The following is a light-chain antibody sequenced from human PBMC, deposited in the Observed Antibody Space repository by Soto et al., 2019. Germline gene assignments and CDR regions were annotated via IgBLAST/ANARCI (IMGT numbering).Light chain of an antibody. CDR1: EAVYD. J-gene: IGLJ3*02. Sequence: QSVLTQPPSVSGAPGQRVTISCEAVYDVHWYQHLPGTAPKLLIYRNYNRPSGVPDRFSGSKSGTSASLAITGLQAEDEADYYCQSYDSSLSAWVFGGGTKLTVL. V-gene: IGLV1-40*01. CDR2: RNY. CDR3: QSYDSSLSAWV.